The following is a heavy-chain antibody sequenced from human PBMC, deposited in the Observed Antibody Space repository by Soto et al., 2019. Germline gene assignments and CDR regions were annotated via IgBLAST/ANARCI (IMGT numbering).Heavy chain of an antibody. D-gene: IGHD6-19*01. CDR3: SKGGRQWLVTSDFNY. CDR2: VSHDGRNT. J-gene: IGHJ4*02. Sequence: VQLVESGGGVVQPGRSLRLSCAASGFTFSDYAMHWVRQAPGKGLEWVAVVSHDGRNTHYADSVKGRFTISRDSSKNTVSLEMSSLRAEDTAVYYCSKGGRQWLVTSDFNYWGQGALVTVSS. CDR1: GFTFSDYA. V-gene: IGHV3-30*18.